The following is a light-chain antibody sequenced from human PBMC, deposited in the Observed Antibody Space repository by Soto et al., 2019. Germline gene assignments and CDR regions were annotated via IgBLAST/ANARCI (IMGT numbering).Light chain of an antibody. J-gene: IGLJ2*01. CDR3: SSFTSRSTLI. V-gene: IGLV2-14*01. CDR1: MSDIGAYNL. Sequence: QSVLTQPASVSGSPGQSITISCTGTMSDIGAYNLVSWYQQHPGKAPRLMFYEVRNRPSGISLRFSASKSGNTASLTISGLQAEDEAHYYCSSFTSRSTLIFGGGTKLTVL. CDR2: EVR.